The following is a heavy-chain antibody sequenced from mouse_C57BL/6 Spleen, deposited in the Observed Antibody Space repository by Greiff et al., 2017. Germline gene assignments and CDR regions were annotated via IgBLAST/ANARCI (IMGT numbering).Heavy chain of an antibody. J-gene: IGHJ3*01. V-gene: IGHV5-4*01. CDR1: GFTFSSYA. Sequence: EVQLVESGGGLVKPGGSLKLSCAASGFTFSSYAMSWVRQTPEKRLEWVATISDGGSYTYYPDNVKGRFTISRDNAKNNLYLQMRHLKSEDTAMYYCARDREFAYWGQGTLVTVSA. CDR3: ARDREFAY. CDR2: ISDGGSYT.